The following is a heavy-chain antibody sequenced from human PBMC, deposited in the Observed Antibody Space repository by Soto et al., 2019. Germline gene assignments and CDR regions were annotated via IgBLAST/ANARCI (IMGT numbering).Heavy chain of an antibody. D-gene: IGHD3-10*01. Sequence: PGGSLRLSCAASGFTFSSYGMHWVRQAPGKGLEWVAVISYDGSNKYYADSVKGRFTISRDNSKNTLYLQMNSLRAEDTAVYYCANDLLWFGELLKTNWFAPWGQGTLVTVSS. V-gene: IGHV3-30*18. CDR3: ANDLLWFGELLKTNWFAP. CDR1: GFTFSSYG. CDR2: ISYDGSNK. J-gene: IGHJ5*02.